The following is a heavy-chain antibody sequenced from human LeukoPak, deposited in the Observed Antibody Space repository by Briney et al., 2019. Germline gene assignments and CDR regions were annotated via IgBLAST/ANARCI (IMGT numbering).Heavy chain of an antibody. CDR1: GYIFTRYG. D-gene: IGHD3-10*01. Sequence: ASVKVSCKASGYIFTRYGITWVRQAPGQGLEWMGRISVYNGNTKYAEKFQGRVSMTTDTSTSTAYMELRSLGSDDTAVYYCAREDLVRGLTGPDYWGQGTLVTVSS. J-gene: IGHJ4*02. V-gene: IGHV1-18*01. CDR2: ISVYNGNT. CDR3: AREDLVRGLTGPDY.